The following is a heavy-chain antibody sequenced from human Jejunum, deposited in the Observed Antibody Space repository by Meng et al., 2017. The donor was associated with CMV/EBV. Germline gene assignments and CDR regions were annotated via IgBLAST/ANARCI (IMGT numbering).Heavy chain of an antibody. CDR2: VYMSGST. J-gene: IGHJ4*02. CDR1: GGPISGYY. CDR3: ARDRMAAPGTFEY. D-gene: IGHD6-13*01. Sequence: VHLQDPGPGLGKPSGTLSPTRTVSGGPISGYYWNWIRQPAGKGLEWIGRVYMSGSTNYNPSLRSRVAMSVDTSKTQFSLRLTSVTAADTAVYYCARDRMAAPGTFEYWGQGTLVTVSS. V-gene: IGHV4-4*07.